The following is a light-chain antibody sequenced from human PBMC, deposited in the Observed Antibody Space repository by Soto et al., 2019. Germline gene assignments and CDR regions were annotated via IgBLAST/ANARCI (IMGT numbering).Light chain of an antibody. CDR1: SSDVGGYNF. Sequence: QSALTQPASVSGSPGQSITIPCTGTSSDVGGYNFVSWYQQPPGKAPKLMIYEGTTPPSGVSNRFSVSKSVNTATLTISGLQAEDEADYYCSSYAISSTLEVFGGGTKLTVL. CDR2: EGT. J-gene: IGLJ2*01. V-gene: IGLV2-14*01. CDR3: SSYAISSTLEV.